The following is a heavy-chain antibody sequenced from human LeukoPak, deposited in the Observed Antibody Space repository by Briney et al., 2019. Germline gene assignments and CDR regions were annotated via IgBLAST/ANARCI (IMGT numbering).Heavy chain of an antibody. Sequence: GGSLRLSCAASGFTFSSYGMHWVRQAPGKGLEWVAFIRYDGSNKYYADSVKGRFTISRDKSKNTLYLQMNSLRAEDTAVYYCAKDSPDRYCSSTSCPRDYWGQGTLVTVSS. CDR2: IRYDGSNK. CDR1: GFTFSSYG. J-gene: IGHJ4*02. CDR3: AKDSPDRYCSSTSCPRDY. V-gene: IGHV3-30*02. D-gene: IGHD2-2*01.